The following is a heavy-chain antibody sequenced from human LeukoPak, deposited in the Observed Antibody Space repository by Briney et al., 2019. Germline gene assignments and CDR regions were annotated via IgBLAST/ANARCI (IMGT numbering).Heavy chain of an antibody. V-gene: IGHV3-7*02. CDR3: ARGLVGAFYPFDY. Sequence: GGSLRLSCAASGFTFSSYWMSWVRQAPGKGLEWVANIKQDGSEKYYVDSVKGRFTISRDNAKNSLYLQMNSLIAEDTAVYYCARGLVGAFYPFDYWGQGIQVTVSS. CDR2: IKQDGSEK. J-gene: IGHJ4*02. D-gene: IGHD1-26*01. CDR1: GFTFSSYW.